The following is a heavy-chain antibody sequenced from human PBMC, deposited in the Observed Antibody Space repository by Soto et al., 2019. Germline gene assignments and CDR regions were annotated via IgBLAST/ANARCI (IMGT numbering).Heavy chain of an antibody. V-gene: IGHV2-5*02. CDR3: AHSFGVAVMGYYHRAMDV. J-gene: IGHJ6*02. CDR2: IYWDDDK. D-gene: IGHD3-3*01. Sequence: QITLRESGPTLVKPTQTLTLTCTFSGFSLSTSGVGVAWIRQPPGKALEWLALIYWDDDKRYSPSLKSRRTIPKDTSKNQVVLTLTNIDPVDTATYFCAHSFGVAVMGYYHRAMDVWGQGTTVTVSS. CDR1: GFSLSTSGVG.